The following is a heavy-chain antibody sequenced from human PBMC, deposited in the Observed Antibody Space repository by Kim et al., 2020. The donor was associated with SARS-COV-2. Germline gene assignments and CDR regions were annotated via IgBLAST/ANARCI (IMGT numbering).Heavy chain of an antibody. V-gene: IGHV1-69*13. D-gene: IGHD3-3*01. CDR3: ASHDFWSGYSGSSYFDY. J-gene: IGHJ4*02. CDR1: GGTFSSYA. CDR2: IIPIFGTA. Sequence: SVKVSCKASGGTFSSYAISWVRQAPGQGLEWMGGIIPIFGTANYAQKFQGRVTITADESTSTAYMELSSLRSEDTAVYYCASHDFWSGYSGSSYFDYWGQGTLVTVSS.